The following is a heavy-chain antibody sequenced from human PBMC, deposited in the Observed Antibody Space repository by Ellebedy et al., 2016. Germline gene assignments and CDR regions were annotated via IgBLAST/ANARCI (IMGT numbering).Heavy chain of an antibody. CDR3: ARDLGGSYWGGYAFDI. Sequence: GGSLRLXXAASGFTFSSYSMNWVRQAPGKGLEWVSSISSSSSYIYYADSVKGRFTISRDNAKNSLYLQMNNLRAEDTAVYYCARDLGGSYWGGYAFDIWGQGTMVTVSS. J-gene: IGHJ3*02. V-gene: IGHV3-21*01. D-gene: IGHD1-26*01. CDR2: ISSSSSYI. CDR1: GFTFSSYS.